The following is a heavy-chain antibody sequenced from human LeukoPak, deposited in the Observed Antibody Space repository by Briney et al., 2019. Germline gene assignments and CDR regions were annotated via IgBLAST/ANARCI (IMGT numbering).Heavy chain of an antibody. CDR1: GFTFDDYG. CDR2: IYSGGST. V-gene: IGHV3-53*01. CDR3: ARGDYGGIPDDY. Sequence: GGSLRLSCAASGFTFDDYGMSWARQAPGKGLEWVSVIYSGGSTYYADSVKGRFTISRDNSKNTLYLQMNSLRAEDTAVYYCARGDYGGIPDDYWGQGTLVTVSS. D-gene: IGHD4-23*01. J-gene: IGHJ4*02.